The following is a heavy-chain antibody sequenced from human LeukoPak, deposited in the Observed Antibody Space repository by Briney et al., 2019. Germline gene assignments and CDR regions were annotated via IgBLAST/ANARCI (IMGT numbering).Heavy chain of an antibody. J-gene: IGHJ4*02. Sequence: SETLSLTCTVSGGSISSGDYYWSWIRQPPGEGLEWIGYIYYSGSTYYNPSLKSRVTISVDTSKNQFSLKLSSVTAADTAVYYCARTSLGHEDYWGQGTLVTVSS. V-gene: IGHV4-30-4*01. CDR2: IYYSGST. D-gene: IGHD7-27*01. CDR1: GGSISSGDYY. CDR3: ARTSLGHEDY.